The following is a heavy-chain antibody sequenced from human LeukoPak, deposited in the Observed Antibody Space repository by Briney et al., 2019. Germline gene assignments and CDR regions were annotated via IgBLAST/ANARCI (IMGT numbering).Heavy chain of an antibody. CDR3: ARASKGGSGWYRCWFDP. J-gene: IGHJ5*02. CDR1: GYTFTGYY. D-gene: IGHD6-19*01. Sequence: ASVEVSCKASGYTFTGYYMHWVRQAPGQGLEWMGRINPNSGGTNYAQKFQGRVTMTRDTSISTAYMELSRLRSDDTAVYYCARASKGGSGWYRCWFDPWGQGTLVTVSS. CDR2: INPNSGGT. V-gene: IGHV1-2*06.